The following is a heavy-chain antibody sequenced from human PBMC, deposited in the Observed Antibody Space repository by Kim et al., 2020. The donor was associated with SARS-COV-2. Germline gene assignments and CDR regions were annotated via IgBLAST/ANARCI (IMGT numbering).Heavy chain of an antibody. CDR1: GFTFSSYG. D-gene: IGHD3-16*01. CDR3: AKGLNLAEGG. Sequence: GGSLRLSCAASGFTFSSYGMHWVRQAPGKGLEWVAVISSDGSNKYYADSVKGRFTISRDNSKNTLSLQMNSLRVDDTAVYYCAKGLNLAEGGWGQGTLVTVSS. J-gene: IGHJ4*02. CDR2: ISSDGSNK. V-gene: IGHV3-30*18.